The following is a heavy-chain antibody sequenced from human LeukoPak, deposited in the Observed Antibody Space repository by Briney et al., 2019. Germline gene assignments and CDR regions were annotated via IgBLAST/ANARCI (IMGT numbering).Heavy chain of an antibody. CDR1: GFTFSSYE. CDR2: ISSSGSTI. V-gene: IGHV3-48*03. CDR3: ARVPRADYSNPLDY. D-gene: IGHD4-11*01. Sequence: GGSLRLSCAASGFTFSSYEMNWVRQAPGKGLEWVSYISSSGSTIYYADSVKGRFTISRDNSKNTLYLQMNSLRAEDTAVYYCARVPRADYSNPLDYWGQGTLVTVSS. J-gene: IGHJ4*02.